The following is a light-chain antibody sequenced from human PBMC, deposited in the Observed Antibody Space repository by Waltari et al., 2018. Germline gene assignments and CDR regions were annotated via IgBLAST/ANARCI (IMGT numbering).Light chain of an antibody. CDR3: CSYGGSSWV. CDR1: SSDVGGSNY. V-gene: IGLV2-11*01. Sequence: QSALTQPRSVSGSPGQSVTISCTGTSSDVGGSNYFSWYQHLPGKAPKLIIYDVTKWPSGVPDRFSGSKSGNTASLTISGLLGEDEADYYCCSYGGSSWVFGGGTKLTVL. J-gene: IGLJ3*02. CDR2: DVT.